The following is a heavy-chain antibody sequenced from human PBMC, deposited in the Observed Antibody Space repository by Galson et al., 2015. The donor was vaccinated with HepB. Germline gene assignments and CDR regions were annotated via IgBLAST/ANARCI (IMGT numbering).Heavy chain of an antibody. V-gene: IGHV3-48*01. CDR3: ARWTEYGPGDY. CDR2: ISSSSSTI. CDR1: GFTFSSYS. D-gene: IGHD3-10*01. Sequence: SLRLSCAASGFTFSSYSMNWVRQAPGKGLEWVSYISSSSSTIYYADSVKGRFTISRDNAKNSLYLQMNSLRAEDTAVYYCARWTEYGPGDYWGQGTLVTVSS. J-gene: IGHJ4*02.